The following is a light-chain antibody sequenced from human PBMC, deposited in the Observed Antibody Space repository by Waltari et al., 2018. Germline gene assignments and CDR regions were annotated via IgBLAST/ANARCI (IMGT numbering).Light chain of an antibody. CDR1: QDISNY. Sequence: DIQMTQSPSSLSASVGYRVTITCQASQDISNYLNWYQQKPGKAPKLLIYDASNLETGVPSRFSGSGSGTDFTFTISSLQPEDIATYYCQQYDNLLHLTFGGGTKVEIK. CDR3: QQYDNLLHLT. CDR2: DAS. V-gene: IGKV1-33*01. J-gene: IGKJ4*01.